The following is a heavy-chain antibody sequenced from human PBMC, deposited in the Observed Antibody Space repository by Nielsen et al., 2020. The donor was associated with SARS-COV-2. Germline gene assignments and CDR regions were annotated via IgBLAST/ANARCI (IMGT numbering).Heavy chain of an antibody. CDR3: ARDIITGTTGLDY. Sequence: GGSLRLSCAASGFSFSNYGVHWVRQAPGKGLEWVAVISYDGSNKYYADSVKGRFTISRDNSKNTLYLQMNSLRAEDTAVYYCARDIITGTTGLDYWGQGTLVTVSS. CDR1: GFSFSNYG. CDR2: ISYDGSNK. J-gene: IGHJ4*02. V-gene: IGHV3-30*03. D-gene: IGHD1-20*01.